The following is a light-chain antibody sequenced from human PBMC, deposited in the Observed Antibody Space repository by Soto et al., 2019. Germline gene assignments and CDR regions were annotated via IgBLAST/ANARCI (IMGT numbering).Light chain of an antibody. J-gene: IGKJ2*01. CDR1: QSISSW. CDR2: QAS. CDR3: XXXNSYSDT. Sequence: DLQMTQSPSTLSASVGDRVTISCRATQSISSWLAWYQQKPGKAPKLLIYQASSLESGVPSRFSGSGSGTEFALPISSLQPDXFATXXXXXXNSYSDTLGQGTKLEIK. V-gene: IGKV1-5*03.